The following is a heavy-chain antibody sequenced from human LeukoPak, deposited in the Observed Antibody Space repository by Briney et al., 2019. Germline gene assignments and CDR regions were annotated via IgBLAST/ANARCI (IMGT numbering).Heavy chain of an antibody. V-gene: IGHV1-46*01. J-gene: IGHJ4*02. Sequence: ASVKVSCKASGYTFTSYYMHWVRQAPGQGLEWMGIINPSGGSTSYAQKFQGRVTMTRDTSISTAYMELSRLRSDDTAVYYCARDRLGSRYSSSWYFDYWGQGTLVTVSS. CDR1: GYTFTSYY. CDR3: ARDRLGSRYSSSWYFDY. CDR2: INPSGGST. D-gene: IGHD6-13*01.